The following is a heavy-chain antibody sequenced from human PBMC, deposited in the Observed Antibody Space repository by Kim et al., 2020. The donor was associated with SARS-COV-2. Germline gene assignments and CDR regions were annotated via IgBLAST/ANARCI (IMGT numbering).Heavy chain of an antibody. Sequence: GGSLRLSCAASGFTFSTYGMHWVRQAPGKGLEWVAFISYDGSNKYYADSVKGRFTISRDNSKNTLYLQMNSLRAEDTAVYYCAKGRPGPYYYGMDVWGQG. V-gene: IGHV3-30*18. CDR3: AKGRPGPYYYGMDV. CDR2: ISYDGSNK. J-gene: IGHJ6*02. CDR1: GFTFSTYG.